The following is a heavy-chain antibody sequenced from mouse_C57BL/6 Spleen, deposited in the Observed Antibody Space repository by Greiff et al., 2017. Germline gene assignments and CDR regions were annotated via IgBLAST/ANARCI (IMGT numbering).Heavy chain of an antibody. Sequence: QVQLQQSGAELVKPGASVKLSCKASGYTFTSYWMHWVKQRPGQGLAWIGMIHPNSGSTNYNEKFKSKATLTVDKSSSTAYMQLSSLPSEDSAVYYCARKRDWLFAYWGQGTLVTVSA. CDR3: ARKRDWLFAY. D-gene: IGHD3-3*01. CDR2: IHPNSGST. CDR1: GYTFTSYW. V-gene: IGHV1-64*01. J-gene: IGHJ3*01.